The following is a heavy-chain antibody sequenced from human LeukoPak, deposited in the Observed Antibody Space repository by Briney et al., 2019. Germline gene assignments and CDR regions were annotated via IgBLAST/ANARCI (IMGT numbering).Heavy chain of an antibody. Sequence: GGSLRLSCAASGFTFSNYDMHWVRQAPGKGLEWVSAIGTAGDTSYSDSVKGRFTISRENAKNSLFLQMNSLRAEDTAVYYCARDRPDYGAERFAYWGQGTLVTVSS. J-gene: IGHJ4*02. D-gene: IGHD4-17*01. CDR1: GFTFSNYD. CDR2: IGTAGDT. V-gene: IGHV3-13*01. CDR3: ARDRPDYGAERFAY.